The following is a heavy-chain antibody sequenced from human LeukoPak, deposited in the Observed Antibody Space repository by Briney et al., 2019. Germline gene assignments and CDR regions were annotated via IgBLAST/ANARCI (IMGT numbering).Heavy chain of an antibody. J-gene: IGHJ4*02. D-gene: IGHD3-22*01. V-gene: IGHV3-9*01. Sequence: PGGSLRLSCAAPGFTFDDYAMHWVRQAPGKGLEWVSGISWNSGSIGYADSVKGRFTISRDNAKNSLYLQMNSLRAEDTALYYCAKDKYYDSSGYTFDYWGQGTLVTVSS. CDR2: ISWNSGSI. CDR1: GFTFDDYA. CDR3: AKDKYYDSSGYTFDY.